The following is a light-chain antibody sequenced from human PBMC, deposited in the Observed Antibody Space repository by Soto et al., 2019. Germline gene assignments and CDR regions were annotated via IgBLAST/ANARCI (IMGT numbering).Light chain of an antibody. J-gene: IGKJ4*01. V-gene: IGKV3-11*01. CDR3: QQRSNWPLT. Sequence: EIVLTQSPATLSLSPGERATLSCRASQSVSRFLAWYQQKPGQAPRPLIFDASNRATGIPARFSGSGSGTDFTLTISSLEAEDFAVYFCQQRSNWPLTFGGGTKVEIK. CDR1: QSVSRF. CDR2: DAS.